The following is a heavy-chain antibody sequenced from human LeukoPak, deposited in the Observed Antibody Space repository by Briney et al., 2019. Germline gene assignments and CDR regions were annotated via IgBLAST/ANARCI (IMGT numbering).Heavy chain of an antibody. V-gene: IGHV4-4*07. D-gene: IGHD3/OR15-3a*01. CDR2: IYTSGST. CDR1: GGSISSYY. J-gene: IGHJ6*02. Sequence: SETLSLTCTVSGGSISSYYWSWIRQPAGKGLEWIGRIYTSGSTNYNPSLKSRVTMSVDTSKNQFSLKLSSVTAADTAVYYCARKGPSHRRDSYYYYGMDVWGQGTTVTVSS. CDR3: ARKGPSHRRDSYYYYGMDV.